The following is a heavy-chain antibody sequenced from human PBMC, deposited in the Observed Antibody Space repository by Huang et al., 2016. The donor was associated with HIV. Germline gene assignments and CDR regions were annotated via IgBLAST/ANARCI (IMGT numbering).Heavy chain of an antibody. CDR2: INQLRSP. Sequence: QVHLQQWGAGLLKSAETLSLTCAVYGGSLRGYYWSWLRQTSGKGREWIGEINQLRSPNYNPLLKNRVSIAMDGSKKQFSLKLRSISDADTAVYFCARDATKNPRGWFDPWGQGTLVTVSS. J-gene: IGHJ5*02. V-gene: IGHV4-34*02. CDR3: ARDATKNPRGWFDP. D-gene: IGHD3-10*01. CDR1: GGSLRGYY.